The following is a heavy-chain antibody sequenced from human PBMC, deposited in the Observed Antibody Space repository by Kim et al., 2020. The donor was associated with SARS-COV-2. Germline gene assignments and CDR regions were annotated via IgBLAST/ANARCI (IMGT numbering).Heavy chain of an antibody. CDR1: GFTFSSYA. Sequence: GGSLRLSCAASGFTFSSYAMHWVRQAPGKGLEYVSAISSNGGSTYYANSVKGRFTISRDNSKNTLYLQRGSLRAEDMGVYYCARVSTGYSSGRYGFGYYWGQGTLCTASS. CDR3: ARVSTGYSSGRYGFGYY. V-gene: IGHV3-64*01. CDR2: ISSNGGST. D-gene: IGHD6-19*01. J-gene: IGHJ4*02.